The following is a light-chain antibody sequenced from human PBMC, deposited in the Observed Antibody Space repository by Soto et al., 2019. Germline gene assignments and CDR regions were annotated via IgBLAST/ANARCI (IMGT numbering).Light chain of an antibody. CDR3: QQYNNWPPST. CDR2: AAS. Sequence: EIVLTQSPGTLSLSPGERATLSCRASQSVSSYYLAWYQQKPGQAPRLLIYAASSRATGIPDRFSGSGSGTEFTLTISSLQSEDFAVYYCQQYNNWPPSTFGQGTRLEIK. V-gene: IGKV3-20*01. CDR1: QSVSSYY. J-gene: IGKJ5*01.